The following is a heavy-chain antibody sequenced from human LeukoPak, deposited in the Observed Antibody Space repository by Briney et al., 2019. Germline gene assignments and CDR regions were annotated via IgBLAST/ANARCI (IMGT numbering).Heavy chain of an antibody. J-gene: IGHJ4*02. CDR1: GGSISSYY. CDR2: IYTSGST. V-gene: IGHV4-4*07. Sequence: SETLSLTCTVSGGSISSYYWSWIRQPAGKGLEWIGRIYTSGSTNYNPSLKSRVTMSVDTSKNQFSLKLSSVTAADTAVYYCAKESGYSSGWYISQRGGYLDYWGQGTLVTVSS. CDR3: AKESGYSSGWYISQRGGYLDY. D-gene: IGHD6-19*01.